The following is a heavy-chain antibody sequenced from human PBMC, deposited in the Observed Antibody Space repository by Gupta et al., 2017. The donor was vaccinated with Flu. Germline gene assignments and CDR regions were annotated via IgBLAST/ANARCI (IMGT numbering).Heavy chain of an antibody. D-gene: IGHD6-13*01. Sequence: RQAPGKGLEWVSAISGSGGSTYYADSVKGRFTISRDNSKNTLYLQMNSLRAEDTAVYYCAKRRAAAGMQNFDYWGQGTLVTVSS. J-gene: IGHJ4*02. V-gene: IGHV3-23*01. CDR2: ISGSGGST. CDR3: AKRRAAAGMQNFDY.